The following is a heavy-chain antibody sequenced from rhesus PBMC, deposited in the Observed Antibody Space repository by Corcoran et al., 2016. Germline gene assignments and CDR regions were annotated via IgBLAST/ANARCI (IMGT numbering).Heavy chain of an antibody. Sequence: EVHMAESGGGLVQPGGSLRLDWEGSGFNFNDYWLVWVRQAPGKGLEWVSRISGDGKTISYAESVKGRFTISRENAKNSLYLEMNSLRPEDTAVYYCTRFDVWGPGVLVTVSS. CDR3: TRFDV. J-gene: IGHJ5-1*01. V-gene: IGHV3-119*01. CDR2: ISGDGKTI. CDR1: GFNFNDYW.